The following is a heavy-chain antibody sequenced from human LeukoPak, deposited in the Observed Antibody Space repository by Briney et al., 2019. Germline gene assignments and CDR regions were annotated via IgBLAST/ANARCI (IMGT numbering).Heavy chain of an antibody. CDR3: AREGSSGYYDYFDY. V-gene: IGHV4-61*02. CDR1: GGSISSGSYY. J-gene: IGHJ4*02. CDR2: IYTSGST. Sequence: SQTLSLTCAVSGGSISSGSYYWSWIRQPAGKGLEWIGRIYTSGSTNYNPSLKSRVTISVDTSKNQFSLKLSSVTAADTAVYYCAREGSSGYYDYFDYWGQGTLVTVSS. D-gene: IGHD3-22*01.